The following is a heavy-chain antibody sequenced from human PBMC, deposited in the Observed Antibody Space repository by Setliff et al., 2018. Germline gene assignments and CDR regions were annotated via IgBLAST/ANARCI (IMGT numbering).Heavy chain of an antibody. CDR3: ARDTHQWDPLYFDS. CDR2: ISCYNGDR. Sequence: ASVKVSCKTSGYTFNTYGISWVRQAPGQGLEWMGWISCYNGDRRYAQSLQGRVTLTKDTSTNTKYMELRSLRSDDTAMYYCARDTHQWDPLYFDSWGQG. V-gene: IGHV1-18*01. CDR1: GYTFNTYG. J-gene: IGHJ4*02. D-gene: IGHD1-26*01.